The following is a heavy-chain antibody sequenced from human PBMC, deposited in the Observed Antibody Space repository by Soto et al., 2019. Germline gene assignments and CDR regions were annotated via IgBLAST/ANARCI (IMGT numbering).Heavy chain of an antibody. J-gene: IGHJ6*02. V-gene: IGHV1-69*13. Sequence: GASVKVSCKASGGTFSSYAISWVRQAPGQGLEWMGGIIPIFGTANYAQKFQGRVTITADESTSTAYMELSSLRSEDTAVYYCARDLPNRVVPAALPYYYYGMDVWAQGTTVTVSS. CDR3: ARDLPNRVVPAALPYYYYGMDV. CDR2: IIPIFGTA. CDR1: GGTFSSYA. D-gene: IGHD2-2*02.